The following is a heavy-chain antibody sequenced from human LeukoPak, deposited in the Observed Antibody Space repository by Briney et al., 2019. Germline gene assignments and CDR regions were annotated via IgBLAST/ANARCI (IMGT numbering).Heavy chain of an antibody. CDR3: ARDPDITIFGVVKGGFDY. CDR1: GYTFTGYY. J-gene: IGHJ4*02. CDR2: INPNSGGT. V-gene: IGHV1-2*02. Sequence: RASVKVSCKASGYTFTGYYMHWVRQAPGQGLEWMGWINPNSGGTNYAQKFQGRVTMTRDTSISTAYMELSRLRSDDTAVYYCARDPDITIFGVVKGGFDYWGQGTLVTVSS. D-gene: IGHD3-3*01.